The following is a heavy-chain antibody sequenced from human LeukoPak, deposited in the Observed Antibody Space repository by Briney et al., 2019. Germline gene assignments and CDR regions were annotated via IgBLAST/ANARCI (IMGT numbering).Heavy chain of an antibody. CDR3: ARDVEDHGSGPNYYYMDV. Sequence: SQTLSLTCTVSGDSISSGDYYWSWIRQPAGKGLEWIGRIYTSGSTNYNPSLKSRVTISVDTSKNQFSLKLSSVTAADTAVYYCARDVEDHGSGPNYYYMDVWGKGTTVTISS. CDR1: GDSISSGDYY. CDR2: IYTSGST. J-gene: IGHJ6*03. D-gene: IGHD3-10*01. V-gene: IGHV4-61*02.